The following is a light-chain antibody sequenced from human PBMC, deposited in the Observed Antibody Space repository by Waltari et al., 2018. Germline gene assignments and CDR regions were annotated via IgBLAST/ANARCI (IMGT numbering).Light chain of an antibody. J-gene: IGLJ3*02. Sequence: SYELTQPLSVSVALGQTARITCGGNNIGRKTVHWYQPKPGQAPVLVIFRDSNRPSGIPERFSGSNSGNTATLTISRAQAGDEADYYCQVWDSSTWVFGGGTKLTVL. V-gene: IGLV3-9*01. CDR3: QVWDSSTWV. CDR2: RDS. CDR1: NIGRKT.